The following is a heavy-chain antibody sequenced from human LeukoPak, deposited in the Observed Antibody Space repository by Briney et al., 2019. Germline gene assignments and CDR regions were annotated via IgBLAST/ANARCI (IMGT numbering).Heavy chain of an antibody. CDR2: INPNSGGT. CDR3: AILLRGVLCSGGSCSDYYYYYMDV. J-gene: IGHJ6*03. V-gene: IGHV1-2*02. CDR1: GYTFTSYD. D-gene: IGHD2-15*01. Sequence: AASVKVSCKASGYTFTSYDINWVRQATGQGLEWMGWINPNSGGTNYAQKFQGRVTMTRDTSISTAYMELSRLRSDDTAVYYCAILLRGVLCSGGSCSDYYYYYMDVWGKGTTVTVSS.